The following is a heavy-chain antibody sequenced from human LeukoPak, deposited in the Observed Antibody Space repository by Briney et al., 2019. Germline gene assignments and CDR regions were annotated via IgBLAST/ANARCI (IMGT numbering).Heavy chain of an antibody. CDR2: IYYSGST. CDR3: ARGRPEYYDSSGYFSYFDY. J-gene: IGHJ4*02. V-gene: IGHV4-31*03. D-gene: IGHD3-22*01. CDR1: GGSISSGGYY. Sequence: SETLSLTCTVSGGSISSGGYYWSWIRQHPGKGLEWIGYIYYSGSTYYNPSLKSRVTISVDTSKNQFSLKLSSVTAADTAVYYCARGRPEYYDSSGYFSYFDYWGQGTLVTVSS.